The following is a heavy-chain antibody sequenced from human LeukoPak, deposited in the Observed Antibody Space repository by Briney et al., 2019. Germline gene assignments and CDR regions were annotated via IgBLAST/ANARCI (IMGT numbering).Heavy chain of an antibody. J-gene: IGHJ4*02. CDR3: ARDSSSSSWNY. Sequence: GGSLRLSCATSGFTFNNYNMNWVRQAPGRALEWVPSITTSGTYIFYADSVKGRFTISRDNAKNSLYLQMNSLGPEDTAVYYCARDSSSSSWNYWGQGTLVTVSS. D-gene: IGHD6-6*01. CDR2: ITTSGTYI. V-gene: IGHV3-21*01. CDR1: GFTFNNYN.